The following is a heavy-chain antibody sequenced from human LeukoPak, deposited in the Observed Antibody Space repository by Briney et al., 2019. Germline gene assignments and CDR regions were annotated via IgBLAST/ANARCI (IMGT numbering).Heavy chain of an antibody. D-gene: IGHD2-15*01. CDR2: IYSSGST. CDR3: ARVLGSGYSDY. CDR1: GGSISSYY. V-gene: IGHV4-59*01. J-gene: IGHJ4*02. Sequence: SETLSLTCTVSGGSISSYYWSWIRQPPGKELEWLGYIYSSGSTNHNPSLKSRVTVSVDTSKKQFSLKLSSVTAADTAVYYCARVLGSGYSDYWGQGTLVTVSS.